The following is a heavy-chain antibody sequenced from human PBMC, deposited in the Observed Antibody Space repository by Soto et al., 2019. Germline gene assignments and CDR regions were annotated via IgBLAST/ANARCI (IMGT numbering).Heavy chain of an antibody. CDR2: IIPIFGTA. D-gene: IGHD5-18*01. Sequence: ASVKVSGKASGGTFSSYAISWVRQAPGQGLEWMGGIIPIFGTANYAQKFQGRVTITADESTSTAYMELSSLRSEDTAVYYCARGGPDTSKVNFAYSGQGTLGTSSS. J-gene: IGHJ4*02. CDR1: GGTFSSYA. V-gene: IGHV1-69*13. CDR3: ARGGPDTSKVNFAY.